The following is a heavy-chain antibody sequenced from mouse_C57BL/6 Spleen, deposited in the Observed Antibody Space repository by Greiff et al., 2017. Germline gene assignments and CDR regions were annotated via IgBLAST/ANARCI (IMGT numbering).Heavy chain of an antibody. Sequence: QVQLQQPGAELVKPGASVKLSCKASGYTFTSYWMHWVKQRPGQGLEWIGMIHPNSGSTNYNEKFKSKATLTVDKSSSTAYTQLSSLTSEDSAVYYCAREEGAFAYWGQGTLVTVSA. V-gene: IGHV1-64*01. CDR3: AREEGAFAY. CDR2: IHPNSGST. CDR1: GYTFTSYW. J-gene: IGHJ3*01.